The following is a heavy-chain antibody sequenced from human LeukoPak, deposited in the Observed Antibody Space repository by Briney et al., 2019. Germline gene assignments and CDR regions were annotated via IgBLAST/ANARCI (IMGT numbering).Heavy chain of an antibody. D-gene: IGHD3-10*01. V-gene: IGHV1-2*02. Sequence: KPGASVKVSCKASGYTFTGYYMHWVRQAPGQGLEWMGWINPNSGGTNYAQKFQGRVTMTRDTSISTAYMELSRLRSDDTAVYYCARVGSGTLRHYGMDVWGQGTTVTVSS. CDR3: ARVGSGTLRHYGMDV. CDR2: INPNSGGT. J-gene: IGHJ6*02. CDR1: GYTFTGYY.